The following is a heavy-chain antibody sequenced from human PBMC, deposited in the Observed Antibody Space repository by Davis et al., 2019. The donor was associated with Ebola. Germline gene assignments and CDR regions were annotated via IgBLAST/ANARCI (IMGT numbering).Heavy chain of an antibody. Sequence: GGSLRLSCAASGFSVSDKYMSWVRQAPGKGLEWVSVIYRDERTYYADSVKGRFTVSRDNSENMLYLQMSTLRAEDTAVYYCVRHVNGDFWYFDLWGRGTRVTVSS. CDR3: VRHVNGDFWYFDL. J-gene: IGHJ2*01. CDR2: IYRDERT. CDR1: GFSVSDKY. D-gene: IGHD4-17*01. V-gene: IGHV3-66*04.